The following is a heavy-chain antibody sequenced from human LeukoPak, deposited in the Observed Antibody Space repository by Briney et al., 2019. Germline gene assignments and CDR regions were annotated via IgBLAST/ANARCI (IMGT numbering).Heavy chain of an antibody. V-gene: IGHV1-2*06. D-gene: IGHD6-13*01. CDR1: GYTFTGYY. CDR2: INPNSGGT. J-gene: IGHJ5*02. CDR3: AGDRGEMGIAAESGDP. Sequence: ASVKVSCKASGYTFTGYYMHWVRQAPGQGLEWMGRINPNSGGTNYAQKFQGRVTMTRDTSISTAYMELSRLRSDDTAVYYCAGDRGEMGIAAESGDPWGQGTLVTVSS.